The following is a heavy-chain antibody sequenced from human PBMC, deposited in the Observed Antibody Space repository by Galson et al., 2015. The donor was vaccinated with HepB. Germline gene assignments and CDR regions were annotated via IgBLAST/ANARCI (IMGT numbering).Heavy chain of an antibody. D-gene: IGHD3-22*01. J-gene: IGHJ4*02. CDR2: ISGSGGST. CDR1: GFTFSSYA. CDR3: AKGLYDSGGAPKTFDY. Sequence: SLRLSCAASGFTFSSYAMNWVRQAPGKGLEWVSSISGSGGSTYYADSVKGRFTISRDNSKSTLLLQMNSLRAEETAIYYCAKGLYDSGGAPKTFDYWGQGTLVTVSS. V-gene: IGHV3-23*01.